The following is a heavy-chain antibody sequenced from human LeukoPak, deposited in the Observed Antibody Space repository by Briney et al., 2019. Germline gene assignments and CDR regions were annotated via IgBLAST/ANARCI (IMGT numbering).Heavy chain of an antibody. D-gene: IGHD3-3*01. CDR1: GFDFSSNW. CDR3: AKDHYWSIDY. CDR2: IKGDGIST. Sequence: GGSLRLSCAASGFDFSSNWMYWVRHAPGQGLVWVSRIKGDGISTNYADSVKGRFTISRDIAKNTLYLQMNSLRAEDTGVYYCAKDHYWSIDYWGRGTLVTVSS. J-gene: IGHJ4*02. V-gene: IGHV3-74*01.